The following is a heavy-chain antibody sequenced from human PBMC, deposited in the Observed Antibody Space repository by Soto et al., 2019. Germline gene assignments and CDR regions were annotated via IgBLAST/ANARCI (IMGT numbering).Heavy chain of an antibody. D-gene: IGHD3-9*01. V-gene: IGHV1-69*08. CDR3: ARERYFDWLSAFDY. CDR2: IIHILGIA. J-gene: IGHJ4*02. CDR1: GGTFSSYT. Sequence: QVQLVKSGAEVTKPGSSVQVSCKASGGTFSSYTISWVRQAPGQGLEWVGRIIHILGIANYAQKFQGRVTITADKSTRTAYMELSSLRSEDTAVYYCARERYFDWLSAFDYWGQGTLVTVSS.